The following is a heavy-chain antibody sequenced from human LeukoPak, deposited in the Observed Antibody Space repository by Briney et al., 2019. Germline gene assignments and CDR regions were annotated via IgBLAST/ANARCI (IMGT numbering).Heavy chain of an antibody. J-gene: IGHJ4*02. CDR3: ARDGYYDSSNDFDY. CDR2: IWFDGSST. D-gene: IGHD3-22*01. Sequence: PGRSLRLSCAASGFTFSRFGMHWVRQAPGKGLEWEAVIWFDGSSTYYADSVKGRFTISRDNAKNSLYLQMNSLRAEDTAVYYCARDGYYDSSNDFDYWGQGTLVTVSS. V-gene: IGHV3-33*01. CDR1: GFTFSRFG.